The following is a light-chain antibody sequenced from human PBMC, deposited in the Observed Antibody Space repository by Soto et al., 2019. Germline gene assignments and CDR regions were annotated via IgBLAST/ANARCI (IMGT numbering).Light chain of an antibody. CDR3: QQYDSWPL. CDR1: HSVSSN. V-gene: IGKV3-15*01. CDR2: GAS. Sequence: EMVMTQSPATLSVSPGERATLSCRASHSVSSNLAWDQQKPGQSPRLLIYGASTRATGIPARFSGSGSGTEFTLTISSLQSEDFAVYYCQQYDSWPLFGPGTKVDIK. J-gene: IGKJ3*01.